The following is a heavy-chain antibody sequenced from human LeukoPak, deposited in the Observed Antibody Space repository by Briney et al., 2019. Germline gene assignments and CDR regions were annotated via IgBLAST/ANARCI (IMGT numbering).Heavy chain of an antibody. D-gene: IGHD1-14*01. CDR3: ASHPHHASRMDV. J-gene: IGHJ6*02. CDR2: ITQDGREQ. Sequence: VANITQDGREQYYLDSWKGRFTISRDNAKKSLYVEMESLRGEDRAVYYGASHPHHASRMDVWGQGTTVTVSS. V-gene: IGHV3-7*01.